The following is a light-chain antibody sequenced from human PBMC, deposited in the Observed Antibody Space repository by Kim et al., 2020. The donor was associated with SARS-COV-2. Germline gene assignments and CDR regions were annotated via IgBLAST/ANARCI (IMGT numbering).Light chain of an antibody. J-gene: IGLJ3*02. CDR2: EVS. Sequence: GQSVTISCTGTSSDIGSYYRVSWYQQPPGTAPRLIINEVSERPSGVPDRFSGSKSGNTASLTISGLQAEDEADYYCASYARSDTWVFGGGTQLTVL. V-gene: IGLV2-18*02. CDR1: SSDIGSYYR. CDR3: ASYARSDTWV.